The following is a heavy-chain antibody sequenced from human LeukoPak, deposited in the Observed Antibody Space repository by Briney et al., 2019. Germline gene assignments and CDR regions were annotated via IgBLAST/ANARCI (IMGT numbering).Heavy chain of an antibody. Sequence: GESLKISCKGSGYSFTSYWISWVRQMPGKGLEWMGRIDPSDSYTNYSPSFQGHVTISANKSISTAYLQWSSLKASDTAMYYCARRAVVTHEDDYWGQGTLVTVSS. V-gene: IGHV5-10-1*01. D-gene: IGHD4-23*01. CDR3: ARRAVVTHEDDY. J-gene: IGHJ4*02. CDR2: IDPSDSYT. CDR1: GYSFTSYW.